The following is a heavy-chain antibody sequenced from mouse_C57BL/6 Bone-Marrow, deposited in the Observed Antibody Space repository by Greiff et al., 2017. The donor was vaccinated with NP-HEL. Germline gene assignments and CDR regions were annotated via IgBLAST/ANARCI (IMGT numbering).Heavy chain of an antibody. V-gene: IGHV3-1*01. J-gene: IGHJ2*01. Sequence: DVKLVESGPGMVKPSQSLSLTCTVTGYSITSGYDWHWIRHFPGNKLEWMGYISYSGSTNYNPPLKSRISITHDTSKNHFFLKLNSVTTEDTATYYCARGRYLFDDWGQGTTLTVSS. CDR3: ARGRYLFDD. CDR2: ISYSGST. D-gene: IGHD5-5*01. CDR1: GYSITSGYD.